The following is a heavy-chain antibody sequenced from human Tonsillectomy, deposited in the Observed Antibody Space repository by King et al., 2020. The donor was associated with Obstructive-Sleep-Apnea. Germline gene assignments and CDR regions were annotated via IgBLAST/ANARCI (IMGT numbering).Heavy chain of an antibody. V-gene: IGHV4-38-2*02. Sequence: HVQLQESGPGLVKPSETLSLTCTVSGYSISSGYYWGWIRQPPGKGLEWIGSIYHIGSTYYNPSPKSRVTISVDTSKNQFSLMRSPVTAADTAVYYCARLLGIQLWFSADYWGQGTLVTVSS. J-gene: IGHJ4*02. D-gene: IGHD5-18*01. CDR2: IYHIGST. CDR3: ARLLGIQLWFSADY. CDR1: GYSISSGYY.